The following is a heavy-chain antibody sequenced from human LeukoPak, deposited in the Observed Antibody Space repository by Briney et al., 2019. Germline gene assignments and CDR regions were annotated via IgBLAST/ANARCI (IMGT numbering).Heavy chain of an antibody. D-gene: IGHD2-2*01. J-gene: IGHJ3*02. Sequence: SVKVSCKASGGTFSSYAISWVRQAPGQGLEWMGGILPIFGTANYAQKFQGRVTITTDESTSTAYMELSSLRSEDTVVYYCARDDLGYCSSTSCFPGAFDIWGQGTMVTVSS. CDR2: ILPIFGTA. V-gene: IGHV1-69*05. CDR3: ARDDLGYCSSTSCFPGAFDI. CDR1: GGTFSSYA.